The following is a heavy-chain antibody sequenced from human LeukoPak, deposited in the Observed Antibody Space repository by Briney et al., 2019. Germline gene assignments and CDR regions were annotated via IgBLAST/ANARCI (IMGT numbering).Heavy chain of an antibody. CDR2: SYHSGST. D-gene: IGHD2-2*01. CDR3: ARGYCSSTSCYQDDAFDI. Sequence: SETLSLTCTVSSYSISSGYYWGWIRPPPGKGLEWIGSSYHSGSTYYNPSLKSRVTISVDTSKNQFSLKLSSVTAADTAVYYCARGYCSSTSCYQDDAFDIWGQGTMVTVSS. CDR1: SYSISSGYY. V-gene: IGHV4-38-2*02. J-gene: IGHJ3*02.